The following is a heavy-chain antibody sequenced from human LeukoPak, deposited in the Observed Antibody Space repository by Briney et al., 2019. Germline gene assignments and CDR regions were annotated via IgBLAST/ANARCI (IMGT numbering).Heavy chain of an antibody. V-gene: IGHV4-34*01. CDR3: ARDLLRDSSGQSHAFDI. D-gene: IGHD6-25*01. CDR2: INHSGST. CDR1: GGSFSGYY. Sequence: SETPSPTCAVYGGSFSGYYWSWVRPPPGKGLGWVGGINHSGSTNYNPSLKSRVTISVDTSRNQFSLKLSSVTAADTAVYYCARDLLRDSSGQSHAFDIWGQGTMVTVSS. J-gene: IGHJ3*02.